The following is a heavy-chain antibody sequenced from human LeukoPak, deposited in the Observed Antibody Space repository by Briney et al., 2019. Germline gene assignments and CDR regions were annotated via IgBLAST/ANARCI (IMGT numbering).Heavy chain of an antibody. CDR3: AKVAGGDYSNTYYYYYYMDV. Sequence: GGSLRLSCAASGFTFSSYSMNWVRQAPGKGLEWVSSISSSSSYIYYADSVKGRFTISRDNAKNSLYLQMNSLRAEDTAVYYCAKVAGGDYSNTYYYYYYMDVWGKGTTVTVSS. J-gene: IGHJ6*03. D-gene: IGHD4-11*01. V-gene: IGHV3-21*01. CDR2: ISSSSSYI. CDR1: GFTFSSYS.